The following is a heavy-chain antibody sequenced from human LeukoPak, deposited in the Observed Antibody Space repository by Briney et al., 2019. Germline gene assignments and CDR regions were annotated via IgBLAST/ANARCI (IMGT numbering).Heavy chain of an antibody. J-gene: IGHJ1*01. D-gene: IGHD2-2*01. V-gene: IGHV4-31*03. CDR3: ARGPHCSSTSCYSEYFHH. Sequence: SETLSLTCTVSGASISRGGYYWSWIRQHPGKGLECIGYISYSGSPYYNPSLKSRVTISVDTSRNQFSLKLSSVTAADTAVYYCARGPHCSSTSCYSEYFHHWGQGTLVTVSS. CDR1: GASISRGGYY. CDR2: ISYSGSP.